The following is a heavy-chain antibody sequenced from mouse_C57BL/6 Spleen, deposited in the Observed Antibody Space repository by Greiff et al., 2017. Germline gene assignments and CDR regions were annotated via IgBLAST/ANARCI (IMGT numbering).Heavy chain of an antibody. CDR3: ARAGNYSYAMDY. J-gene: IGHJ4*01. V-gene: IGHV5-17*01. CDR1: GFTFSDYG. CDR2: ISSGSSTI. Sequence: EVQLVESGGGLVKPGGSLKLSCAASGFTFSDYGMHWVRQAPEKGLEWVAYISSGSSTIYYADTVKGRFTISRDNAKNTLFLQMTSLRSEDTAMYYCARAGNYSYAMDYWGQGTSVTVSS. D-gene: IGHD2-1*01.